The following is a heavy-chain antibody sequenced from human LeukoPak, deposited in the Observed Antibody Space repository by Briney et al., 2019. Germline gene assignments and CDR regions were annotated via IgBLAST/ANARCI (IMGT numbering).Heavy chain of an antibody. CDR1: GFTFDDYA. J-gene: IGHJ6*03. CDR3: AKDSGPDYYYYYYMDV. Sequence: GGSLRLSCAASGFTFDDYAMHWVRQAPGKGLEWVSLISWDGGSTYYADSVKGRFTISRDNSKNSLYLQMNSLRAEDTALYYCAKDSGPDYYYYYYMDVWGKGTTVTISS. V-gene: IGHV3-43D*03. D-gene: IGHD3-10*01. CDR2: ISWDGGST.